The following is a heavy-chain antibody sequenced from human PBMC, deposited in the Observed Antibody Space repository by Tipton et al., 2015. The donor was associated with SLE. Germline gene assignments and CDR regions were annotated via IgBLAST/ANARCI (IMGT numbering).Heavy chain of an antibody. D-gene: IGHD2-15*01. V-gene: IGHV4-34*01. Sequence: TLSLTCAVYGGSFSGYYWSWIRQPPGKGLEWIGEINHSGSTNYNPSLKSRVTISVDTSKNQFSLKLSSVTAAATAVYYCAGLYCSGGSCYSGWYFDLWGRGTLVTVSS. CDR3: AGLYCSGGSCYSGWYFDL. CDR1: GGSFSGYY. J-gene: IGHJ2*01. CDR2: INHSGST.